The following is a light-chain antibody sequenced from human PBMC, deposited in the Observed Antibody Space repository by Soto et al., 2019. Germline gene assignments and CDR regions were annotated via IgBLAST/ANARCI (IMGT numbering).Light chain of an antibody. Sequence: QSVLSQPPSASGTPGQRVIISCSGSNSNIGRSTVNWYQLLPGTAPKLLIYTNNQRPSGVPDRFSASKSGTSASLAISGLQSEDEADYYCAAWDASLNGPVFGGGTKLTVL. CDR1: NSNIGRST. V-gene: IGLV1-44*01. CDR2: TNN. CDR3: AAWDASLNGPV. J-gene: IGLJ2*01.